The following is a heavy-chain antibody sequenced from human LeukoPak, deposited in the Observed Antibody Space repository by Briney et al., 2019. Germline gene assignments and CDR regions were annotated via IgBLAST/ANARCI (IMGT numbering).Heavy chain of an antibody. D-gene: IGHD3-16*01. V-gene: IGHV3-21*01. Sequence: PGGSLRLSCAASGFTFSSYSMNWVRQAPGKGLEWVSSICSSSSYIYYADSVKGRFTISRDNAKNSLYLQMNSPRAEDTAVYYCARDGAVTFGGVTGFDYWGQGTLVTVSS. CDR2: ICSSSSYI. J-gene: IGHJ4*02. CDR3: ARDGAVTFGGVTGFDY. CDR1: GFTFSSYS.